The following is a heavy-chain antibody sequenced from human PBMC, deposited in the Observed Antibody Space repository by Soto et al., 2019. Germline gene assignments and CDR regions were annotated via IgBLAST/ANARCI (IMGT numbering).Heavy chain of an antibody. CDR2: IRSRSKKYAT. V-gene: IGHV3-73*01. J-gene: IGHJ6*02. Sequence: PGGSLRLSCAAYGFSFSASAMHWVRQAPGKGLEWIGRIRSRSKKYATEYAASVKGRFTLSRDDSQKMAYLQMDTLRTEDTAVYYCAREIGYVSGGHLYYGMEVLGQGTAATVSS. CDR1: GFSFSASA. CDR3: AREIGYVSGGHLYYGMEV. D-gene: IGHD3-16*01.